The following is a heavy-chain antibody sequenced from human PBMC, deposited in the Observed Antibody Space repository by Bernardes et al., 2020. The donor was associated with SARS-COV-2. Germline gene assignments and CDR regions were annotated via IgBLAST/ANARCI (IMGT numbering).Heavy chain of an antibody. CDR3: ARGIPQSITIFGVVIPGNWFDP. CDR2: IYYSGST. CDR1: GVSISSGGYY. D-gene: IGHD3-3*01. V-gene: IGHV4-31*03. Sequence: SETLSLTCTVSGVSISSGGYYWSWIRQHPGKGLEWIGYIYYSGSTYYNPSLKSRVTISVDTSKNQFSLKLSSVTAADTAVYYCARGIPQSITIFGVVIPGNWFDPWGQGTLVTVAS. J-gene: IGHJ5*02.